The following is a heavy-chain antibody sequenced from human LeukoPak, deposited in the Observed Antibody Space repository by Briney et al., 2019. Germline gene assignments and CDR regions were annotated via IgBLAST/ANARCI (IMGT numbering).Heavy chain of an antibody. J-gene: IGHJ6*02. CDR3: ARGTLAYCGGDCSGMDV. Sequence: GGSLRPSCAASGFTFSSYAMHWVRQAPGKGLEYVSAISSNGGSTYYANSVKGRFTISRDNSKNTLYLQMGSLRAEDMAVYYCARGTLAYCGGDCSGMDVWGQGTTVTVSS. D-gene: IGHD2-21*01. CDR1: GFTFSSYA. CDR2: ISSNGGST. V-gene: IGHV3-64*01.